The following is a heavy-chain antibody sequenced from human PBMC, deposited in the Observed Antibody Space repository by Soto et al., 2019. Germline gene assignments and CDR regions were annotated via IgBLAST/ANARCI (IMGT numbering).Heavy chain of an antibody. CDR2: IYYSGST. Sequence: SETLSLTCTVSGGSISSSRYYCGWIRQPPGKGLEWIGSIYYSGSTYYNPSLKSRVTISVDTSKNQFSLKLSSVTAADTAVYYCARLLAAATLFDPWGQGTLVTSPQ. V-gene: IGHV4-39*01. D-gene: IGHD2-15*01. CDR3: ARLLAAATLFDP. CDR1: GGSISSSRYY. J-gene: IGHJ5*02.